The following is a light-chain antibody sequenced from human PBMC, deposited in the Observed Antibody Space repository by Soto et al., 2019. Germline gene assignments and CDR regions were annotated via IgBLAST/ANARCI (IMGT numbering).Light chain of an antibody. CDR2: GAS. J-gene: IGKJ1*01. Sequence: EIVMTQSPGTLSLSPGDTATLSCRASQSLGSDLVWYQQKPGQAPRLLIFGASARPTGIPARISGSGSGTEFTLTISSLRSEDFAVYFCQQYYNWPRTFGQGTKVEV. CDR1: QSLGSD. CDR3: QQYYNWPRT. V-gene: IGKV3-15*01.